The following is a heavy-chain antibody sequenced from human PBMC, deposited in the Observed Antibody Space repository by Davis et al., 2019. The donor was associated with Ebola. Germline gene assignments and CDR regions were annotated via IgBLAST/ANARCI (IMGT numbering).Heavy chain of an antibody. J-gene: IGHJ4*02. Sequence: SGPTLVKPTQTLTLTCTFSGFSLSTSGVGVGWIRQPPGKALEWLALIYWDDDKRYSPSLKSRLTITKDTSKNQVVLTMTNMDPVDTATYYCAHRLGWEPLDVYFDYWGQGTLVTVSS. CDR1: GFSLSTSGVG. CDR3: AHRLGWEPLDVYFDY. V-gene: IGHV2-5*02. D-gene: IGHD1-26*01. CDR2: IYWDDDK.